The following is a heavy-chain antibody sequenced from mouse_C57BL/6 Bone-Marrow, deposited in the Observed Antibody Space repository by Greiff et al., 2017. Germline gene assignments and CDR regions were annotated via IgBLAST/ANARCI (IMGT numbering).Heavy chain of an antibody. CDR1: GFTFRSYG. V-gene: IGHV5-6*02. CDR3: ASLGFSYAMDY. CDR2: ISSGGSYT. Sequence: EVKLVESGGDLVKPGGSLQLSCAASGFTFRSYGMSWVRQTPAKRLEWVATISSGGSYTYYPDSVKGRFTISRDHAKNTLYLQMSSLKSEDTAMYYCASLGFSYAMDYWGQGTSVTVSS. J-gene: IGHJ4*01. D-gene: IGHD4-1*01.